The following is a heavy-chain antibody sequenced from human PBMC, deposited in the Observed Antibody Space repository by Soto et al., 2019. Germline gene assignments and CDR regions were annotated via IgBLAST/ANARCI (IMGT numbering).Heavy chain of an antibody. CDR2: INHSGST. Sequence: LSLTCAVYGGSFSGYYWSWIRQPPGKGLEWIGEINHSGSTNYNPSLKSRVTISVDTSKNQFSLKLSSVTAADTAVYYCARGSRITIFGVVTYPAYYYYGMDVWGQGTTVTVSS. V-gene: IGHV4-34*01. CDR1: GGSFSGYY. CDR3: ARGSRITIFGVVTYPAYYYYGMDV. D-gene: IGHD3-3*01. J-gene: IGHJ6*02.